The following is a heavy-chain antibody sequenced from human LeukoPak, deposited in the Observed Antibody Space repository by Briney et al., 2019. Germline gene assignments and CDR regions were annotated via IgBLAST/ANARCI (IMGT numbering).Heavy chain of an antibody. CDR3: ARGAQNVAAADNWFDP. CDR1: GFTFSSYS. V-gene: IGHV3-21*01. D-gene: IGHD2-2*01. CDR2: ISTSSSYI. J-gene: IGHJ5*02. Sequence: GSLRLSCAASGFTFSSYSMDWVRQAPGKGLEWVSSISTSSSYIYYADSVKGRFTISRDNTKNSLYLQMNSLRAGDTAVYYCARGAQNVAAADNWFDPWGQGTLVTVSS.